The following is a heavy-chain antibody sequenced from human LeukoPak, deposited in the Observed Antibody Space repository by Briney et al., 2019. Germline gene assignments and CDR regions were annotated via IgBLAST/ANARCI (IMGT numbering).Heavy chain of an antibody. J-gene: IGHJ4*02. V-gene: IGHV4-34*01. CDR3: VRGGGGYSYAVALDY. Sequence: PSETLSLTCAVYGGSFSGYYWSWIRHPPGKGLEWIGEINHSGSTNYNPSLKSRVTISVDTSKNQFSLKLSCVSPADTTVFCYVRGGGGYSYAVALDYRGQGILVTVSS. CDR1: GGSFSGYY. D-gene: IGHD5-18*01. CDR2: INHSGST.